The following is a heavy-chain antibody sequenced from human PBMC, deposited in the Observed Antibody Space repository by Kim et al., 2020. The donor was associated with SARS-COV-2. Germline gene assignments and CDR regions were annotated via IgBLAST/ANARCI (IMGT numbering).Heavy chain of an antibody. D-gene: IGHD6-13*01. CDR3: ARERGPSRRKNWFDP. Sequence: ASVKVSCKASGYTFTSYDINWVRQATGQGLEWMGWMNPNSGNTGYAQKFQGRVTMTRNTSISTAYMELSSLRSEDTAVYYCARERGPSRRKNWFDPWGQGTLVTVSS. V-gene: IGHV1-8*01. J-gene: IGHJ5*02. CDR2: MNPNSGNT. CDR1: GYTFTSYD.